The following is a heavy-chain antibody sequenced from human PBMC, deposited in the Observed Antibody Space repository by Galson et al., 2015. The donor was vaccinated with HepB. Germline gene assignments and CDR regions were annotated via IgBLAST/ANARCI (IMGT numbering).Heavy chain of an antibody. J-gene: IGHJ1*01. CDR2: IRSKAYGGTT. CDR3: TRGYYYDSSGYYYVGYFQH. D-gene: IGHD3-22*01. Sequence: SLRLSCAAPGFTFGDYAMSWFRQAPGKGLEWVGFIRSKAYGGTTEYAASVKGRFTISRDDSKSIAYLQMNSLKTEDTAVYYCTRGYYYDSSGYYYVGYFQHWGQGTLVTVSS. V-gene: IGHV3-49*03. CDR1: GFTFGDYA.